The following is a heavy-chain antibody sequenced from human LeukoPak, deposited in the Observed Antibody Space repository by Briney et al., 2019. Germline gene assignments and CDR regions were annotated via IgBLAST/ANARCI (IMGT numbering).Heavy chain of an antibody. CDR2: IRYDGSNK. V-gene: IGHV3-30*02. CDR1: GFTFSSYG. Sequence: GGSLRLSCAASGFTFSSYGMHWVRQAPGKGLEWVAFIRYDGSNKYYADSVKGRFTISRDNSKNTLYLQMNSLRAEDTAVYYCAKGRGITGTTYHAFDIWGQGTMVTVSS. D-gene: IGHD1-7*01. CDR3: AKGRGITGTTYHAFDI. J-gene: IGHJ3*02.